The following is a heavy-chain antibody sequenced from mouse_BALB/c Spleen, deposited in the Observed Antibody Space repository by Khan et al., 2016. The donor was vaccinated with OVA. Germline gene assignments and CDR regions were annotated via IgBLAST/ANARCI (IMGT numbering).Heavy chain of an antibody. CDR1: GDSITSGY. CDR2: ISYSGST. CDR3: AGYGGNNQVFDV. V-gene: IGHV3-8*02. D-gene: IGHD2-1*01. Sequence: EVKLEESGPSLVKPSQTLSLTCSVTGDSITSGYWNWIRKFPGNKLEYMGYISYSGSTYYNPSLKSRISITRDTSKNQYFLQLNSVTTEDTATYYCAGYGGNNQVFDVWGAGTTVTVSS. J-gene: IGHJ1*01.